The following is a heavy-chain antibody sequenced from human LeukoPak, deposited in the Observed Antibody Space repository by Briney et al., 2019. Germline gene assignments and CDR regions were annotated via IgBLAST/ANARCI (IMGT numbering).Heavy chain of an antibody. D-gene: IGHD2-15*01. Sequence: GGSMRLSCAASGLAFSAYKMHWVRQAPRKGLVWVSRISTDGYTTDYADFVQGRFTASRDNTKNTWSLEMNSLRAEDTAVYYCIVGGSPGYWGQGTLVTVSS. J-gene: IGHJ4*02. CDR1: GLAFSAYK. CDR3: IVGGSPGY. CDR2: ISTDGYTT. V-gene: IGHV3-74*01.